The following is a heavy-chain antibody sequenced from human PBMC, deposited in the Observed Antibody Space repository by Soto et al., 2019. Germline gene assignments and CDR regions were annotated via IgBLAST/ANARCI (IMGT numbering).Heavy chain of an antibody. V-gene: IGHV1-8*01. D-gene: IGHD1-20*01. Sequence: GASVKVSCKASGYTFTSYDINWVRQATGQGLEWMGWMNPNSGNTGCAQKFQGRVTMTRNTSISTAYMELSSLRSEDTAVYYCARGITGTDINWFDPWGQGTLVTVYS. CDR1: GYTFTSYD. CDR2: MNPNSGNT. CDR3: ARGITGTDINWFDP. J-gene: IGHJ5*02.